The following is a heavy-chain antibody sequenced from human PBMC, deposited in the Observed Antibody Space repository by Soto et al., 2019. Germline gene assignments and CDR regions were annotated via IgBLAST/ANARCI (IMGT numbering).Heavy chain of an antibody. V-gene: IGHV3-21*04. CDR2: ITTDSSFR. D-gene: IGHD3-3*01. Sequence: PGGSLRLSCVASGFTFSTYSMNWVRQAPGKGLEWVSDITTDSSFRFYADSVKGRFTISRDNAKNSLYLQMNSLRAEDTAVYYCARVERGITIFGVVIPPFDYWGQGTLVTVSS. CDR1: GFTFSTYS. CDR3: ARVERGITIFGVVIPPFDY. J-gene: IGHJ4*02.